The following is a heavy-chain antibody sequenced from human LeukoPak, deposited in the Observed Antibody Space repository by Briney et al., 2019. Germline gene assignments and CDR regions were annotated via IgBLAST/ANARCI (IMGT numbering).Heavy chain of an antibody. CDR2: IYSSGST. J-gene: IGHJ4*02. V-gene: IGHV4-4*07. Sequence: SETLSLTCTVSGGSISSSYWSWIRQPAGEGLVWIGRIYSSGSTSYNPSLRSRVSMSVDTSKNQFSLNLGSVTAADTAVYYCARYVSGHFFDYWGQGTLVTVSS. D-gene: IGHD3-16*01. CDR3: ARYVSGHFFDY. CDR1: GGSISSSY.